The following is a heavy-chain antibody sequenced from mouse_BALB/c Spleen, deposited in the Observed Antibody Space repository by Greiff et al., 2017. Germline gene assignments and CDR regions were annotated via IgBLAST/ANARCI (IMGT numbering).Heavy chain of an antibody. D-gene: IGHD2-4*01. CDR2: IDPANGNT. J-gene: IGHJ2*01. Sequence: EVQLQQSGAELVKPGASVKLSCTASGFNIKDTYMHWVKQRPEQGLEWIGRIDPANGNTKYDPKFQGKATITADTSSNTAYLQISSLTSEDTAVYYCARGYDYDRFYFDYWGQGTTLTVSS. V-gene: IGHV14-3*02. CDR1: GFNIKDTY. CDR3: ARGYDYDRFYFDY.